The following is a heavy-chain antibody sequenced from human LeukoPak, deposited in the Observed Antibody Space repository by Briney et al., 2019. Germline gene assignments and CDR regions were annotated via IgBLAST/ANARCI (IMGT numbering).Heavy chain of an antibody. CDR3: ARDNDKVVDH. CDR1: GYTFSNYG. D-gene: IGHD1-1*01. Sequence: GASVKVSCKTSGYTFSNYGISWVRQAPGQGLEWMGWITAYNGNRLYAQRFQGRITLTTDTSPSTSYMELRSLEYDDTAIYYCARDNDKVVDHWGQGTLVTVSS. J-gene: IGHJ4*01. V-gene: IGHV1-18*01. CDR2: ITAYNGNR.